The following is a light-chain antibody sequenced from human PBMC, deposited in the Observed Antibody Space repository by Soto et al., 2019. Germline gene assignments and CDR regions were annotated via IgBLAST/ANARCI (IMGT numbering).Light chain of an antibody. CDR3: QQYNSYSEA. Sequence: IHMTHSPSTLSASVLYRVTITCLASQSISSWLAWYQQKPGKAPKLLIYDASSLESGVPSRFSGSGSGTEFTLTISSLQPDDFATYYCQQYNSYSEAFGQGTKV. CDR1: QSISSW. V-gene: IGKV1-5*01. CDR2: DAS. J-gene: IGKJ1*01.